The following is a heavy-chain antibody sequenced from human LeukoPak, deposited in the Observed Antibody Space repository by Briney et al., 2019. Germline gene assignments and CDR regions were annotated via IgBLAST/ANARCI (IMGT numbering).Heavy chain of an antibody. D-gene: IGHD5-24*01. CDR3: ARVTREMATIIGWFDP. CDR2: IYYSGST. CDR1: GGSISSHY. J-gene: IGHJ5*02. Sequence: SETLSLTCTVPGGSISSHYWSWIRQPPGKGLEWIGYIYYSGSTNYNPSLKSRVTISVDTSKNQFSLKLSSVTAADTAVYYCARVTREMATIIGWFDPWGQGTLVTVSS. V-gene: IGHV4-59*11.